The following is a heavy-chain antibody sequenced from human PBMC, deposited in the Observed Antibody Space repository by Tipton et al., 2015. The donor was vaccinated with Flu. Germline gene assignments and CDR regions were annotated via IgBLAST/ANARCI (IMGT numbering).Heavy chain of an antibody. CDR3: ARSVAVAAPGWFDP. Sequence: LRLSCTVSGGSISSYYWSWIRQPPGKGLEWIGYIYYSGSTNYNPSLKSRVAISVDTSKNQFSLKLSSVTAADTAVYYCARSVAVAAPGWFDPWGQGTLVTVSS. CDR1: GGSISSYY. V-gene: IGHV4-59*01. D-gene: IGHD6-19*01. CDR2: IYYSGST. J-gene: IGHJ5*02.